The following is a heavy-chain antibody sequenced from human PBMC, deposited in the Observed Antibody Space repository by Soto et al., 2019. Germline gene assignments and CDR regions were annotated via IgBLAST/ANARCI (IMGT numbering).Heavy chain of an antibody. V-gene: IGHV1-69*06. CDR2: ILPMFGAV. J-gene: IGHJ6*02. D-gene: IGHD3-3*01. CDR3: ARDKRSGYDRGDYYYHSMDV. Sequence: QVQLVQSGTEVKKSGSSVKVSCKASGGTSSNFVITWVRQAPGQGLEWLGGILPMFGAVKYAQKFQDRLTITADRSTQTAAMELASRRSEDTAVYYCARDKRSGYDRGDYYYHSMDVWGHGTTVMVS. CDR1: GGTSSNFV.